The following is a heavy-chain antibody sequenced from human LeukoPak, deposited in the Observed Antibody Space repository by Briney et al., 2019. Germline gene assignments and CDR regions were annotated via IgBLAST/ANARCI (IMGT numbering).Heavy chain of an antibody. CDR3: AKEGTTGTTDWVYYMDV. D-gene: IGHD1-1*01. Sequence: GGSLRLSCAASGFTFSSYGMHWVRQAPGKGLEWVAFIRYDGSNKYYADSVKGRFTISRDNSKNTLYLQMNSLRAEDTAVYYCAKEGTTGTTDWVYYMDVWGKGTTVTVSS. CDR2: IRYDGSNK. J-gene: IGHJ6*03. V-gene: IGHV3-30*02. CDR1: GFTFSSYG.